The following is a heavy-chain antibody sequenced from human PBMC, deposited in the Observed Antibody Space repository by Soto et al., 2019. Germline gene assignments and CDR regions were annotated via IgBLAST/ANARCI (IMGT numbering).Heavy chain of an antibody. CDR3: ARGHRPRERNYFDY. CDR1: GGSFSGYY. J-gene: IGHJ4*02. CDR2: INHSGST. V-gene: IGHV4-34*01. Sequence: QVQLQQWGAGLLKPSETLSRTCAVYGGSFSGYYWSWIRQRPGKGLEWIGEINHSGSTNYNPSLKSRVTISVDTSKNQFSLKLSSVTAADTAVYYCARGHRPRERNYFDYWGQGTLVTVSS.